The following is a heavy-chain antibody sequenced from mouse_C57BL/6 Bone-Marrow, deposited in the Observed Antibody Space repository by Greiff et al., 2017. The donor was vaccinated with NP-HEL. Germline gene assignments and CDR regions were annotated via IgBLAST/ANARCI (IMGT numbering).Heavy chain of an antibody. CDR1: GYSITSGYS. CDR2: ISYDGSN. J-gene: IGHJ2*01. Sequence: EVKLQESGPGLVKPSQSLSLTCSVTGYSITSGYSWYWIRQFPGNKLEWMGYISYDGSNNYNPSLKNRISITRDTTKNQFFLKLNSVTTEDTATYYCASILDWWGQGTTLTVSS. V-gene: IGHV3-6*01. CDR3: ASILDW.